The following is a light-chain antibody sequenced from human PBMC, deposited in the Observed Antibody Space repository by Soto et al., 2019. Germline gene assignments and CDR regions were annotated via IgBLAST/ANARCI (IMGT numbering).Light chain of an antibody. V-gene: IGKV3-11*01. CDR1: QSVRSY. CDR3: QQRFNWLT. CDR2: DAS. J-gene: IGKJ4*01. Sequence: EIVLTQSPATLSLSPGERATLSCRASQSVRSYLAWYQHTPGQAPRLLIYDASNRATGIPARFSGSGSGTDFTLTISSLEPEDFAVYYCQQRFNWLTFGGGTKVEIK.